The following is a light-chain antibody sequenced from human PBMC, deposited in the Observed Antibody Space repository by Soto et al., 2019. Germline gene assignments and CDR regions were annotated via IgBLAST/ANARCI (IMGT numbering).Light chain of an antibody. Sequence: EIVMTQSPATLSVSPGETATLSCRASQGISRTLAWYQHKPGQAPRLLFYGASTRATGVPARFSGSGSGTEFTITISSLQSEDSALYYCQHYNHWPQLSFGGGTKVEI. CDR2: GAS. CDR3: QHYNHWPQLS. J-gene: IGKJ4*01. CDR1: QGISRT. V-gene: IGKV3-15*01.